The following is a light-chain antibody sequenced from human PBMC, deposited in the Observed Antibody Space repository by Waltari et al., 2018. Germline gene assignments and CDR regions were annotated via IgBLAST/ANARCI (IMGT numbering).Light chain of an antibody. V-gene: IGKV4-1*01. CDR1: QTVLYHYNNKNH. J-gene: IGKJ2*01. Sequence: DIVMTQSPDSLAVSLGERATINCKSSQTVLYHYNNKNHLAWFQQKPGQPPKLLISWGSTRESGVPDRFSGSGSGTAFTLTISNLQAEDEAVYYCQQYFSYPRTFGLGTKVEI. CDR3: QQYFSYPRT. CDR2: WGS.